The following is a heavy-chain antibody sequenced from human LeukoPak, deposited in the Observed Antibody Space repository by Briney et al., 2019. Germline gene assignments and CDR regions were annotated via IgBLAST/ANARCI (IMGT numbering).Heavy chain of an antibody. V-gene: IGHV1-69*04. CDR3: ARDEDYYESGGYGD. J-gene: IGHJ4*02. CDR2: IIPILGIA. D-gene: IGHD3-22*01. CDR1: GGTFSSYA. Sequence: GSSVKVSCKASGGTFSSYAISWVRQAPGQGLEWMGRIIPILGIANYAQKFQGRVTITADKSTSTAYMELSSLRSEDTAVHYCARDEDYYESGGYGDWGPGTLVTVSS.